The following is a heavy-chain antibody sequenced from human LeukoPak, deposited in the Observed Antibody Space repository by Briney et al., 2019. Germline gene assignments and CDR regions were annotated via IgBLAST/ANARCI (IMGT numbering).Heavy chain of an antibody. CDR3: ANCENYYYYMDV. CDR1: GGSISSSSYY. D-gene: IGHD2-21*01. CDR2: IYYSGST. J-gene: IGHJ6*03. V-gene: IGHV4-39*07. Sequence: PSETLSLTCTVSGGSISSSSYYWGWIRQPPGKGLEWIGSIYYSGSTYYNPSLKSRVTISVDTSKNQFSLKLSSVTAADTAVYYCANCENYYYYMDVWGKGTTVTVSS.